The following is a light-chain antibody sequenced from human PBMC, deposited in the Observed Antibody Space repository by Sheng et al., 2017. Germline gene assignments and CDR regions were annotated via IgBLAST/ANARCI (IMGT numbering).Light chain of an antibody. CDR3: QAWDGTTAV. CDR1: NLKNKY. Sequence: SYEVTQPPSVSVSPGQAATITCSGQNLKNKYVCWYQQRPGQSPVLLIYQDTKRPAGIPDRISGSNSGNTATLTISGTQAMDEADYFCQAWDGTTAVFGRGTKLTVL. J-gene: IGLJ2*01. CDR2: QDT. V-gene: IGLV3-1*01.